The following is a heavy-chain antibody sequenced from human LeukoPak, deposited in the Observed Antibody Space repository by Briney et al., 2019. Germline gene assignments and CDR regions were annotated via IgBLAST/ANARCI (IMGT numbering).Heavy chain of an antibody. Sequence: ASVKVSCKASGYTFTGYYMHWVRQAPGQGLEWMGWINPNSGGTNYAQKFQGRVTMTRDTSISTAYMELSRLRSDDTAVYYCARRSSGYYYWYFDLWGRGTLVTVSS. V-gene: IGHV1-2*02. CDR2: INPNSGGT. CDR1: GYTFTGYY. D-gene: IGHD3-22*01. CDR3: ARRSSGYYYWYFDL. J-gene: IGHJ2*01.